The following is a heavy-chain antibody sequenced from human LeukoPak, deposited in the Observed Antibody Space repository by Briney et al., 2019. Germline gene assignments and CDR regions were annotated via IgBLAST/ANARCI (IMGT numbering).Heavy chain of an antibody. CDR1: GYTFTSYG. J-gene: IGHJ4*02. V-gene: IGHV1-18*01. Sequence: ASVKVSCKASGYTFTSYGISWVRQAPGQGLEWMGWISAYNGNTNYAQKLQGRVTMTTDTSTSTAYMELRSLRSDDTAVYYRARDKEGEYSSSSLVHFDYWGQGTLVTVSS. CDR3: ARDKEGEYSSSSLVHFDY. CDR2: ISAYNGNT. D-gene: IGHD6-6*01.